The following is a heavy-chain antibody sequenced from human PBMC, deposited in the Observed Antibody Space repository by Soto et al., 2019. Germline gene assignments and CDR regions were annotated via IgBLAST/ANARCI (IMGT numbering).Heavy chain of an antibody. CDR3: AADSYYDFWSGYPSYRMDV. V-gene: IGHV1-58*01. CDR2: IVVGSGNT. CDR1: GFTFTSSA. D-gene: IGHD3-3*01. Sequence: SVKVSCKASGFTFTSSAVQWVRQARGQRLEWIGWIVVGSGNTNYAQKFQERVTITRDMSTSTAYMELSSLRSEDTAVYYCAADSYYDFWSGYPSYRMDVWGQGTTVTVSS. J-gene: IGHJ6*02.